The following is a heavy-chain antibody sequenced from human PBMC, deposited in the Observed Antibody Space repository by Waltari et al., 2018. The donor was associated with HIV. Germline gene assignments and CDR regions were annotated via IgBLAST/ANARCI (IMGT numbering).Heavy chain of an antibody. Sequence: QVQLQESCPGLVKPSETLSLTCTVSGGSISTYYWSWIRQPPGKGLEWIGYIYYSGNTNYNPSLQSRVTISVDTSKNQFSLKLSSVTAADTAIYYCARLPTDWGQGTLVTVSS. J-gene: IGHJ4*02. CDR3: ARLPTD. CDR1: GGSISTYY. V-gene: IGHV4-59*01. CDR2: IYYSGNT.